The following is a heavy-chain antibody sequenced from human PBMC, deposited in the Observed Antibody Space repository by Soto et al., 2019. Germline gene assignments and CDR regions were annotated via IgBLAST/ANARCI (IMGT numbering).Heavy chain of an antibody. CDR2: MNPNSGNT. CDR3: ARGLRMTTVTSPGY. D-gene: IGHD4-17*01. V-gene: IGHV1-8*01. J-gene: IGHJ4*02. CDR1: GYTFTSYD. Sequence: QVQLVQSGAEVKKPGASVKVSCKASGYTFTSYDINWVRQATGQGLEWMGWMNPNSGNTGYAQKFQGRATMTRNTSISTAYMELSSLRSEDTAVYYGARGLRMTTVTSPGYWGQGTLVTVSS.